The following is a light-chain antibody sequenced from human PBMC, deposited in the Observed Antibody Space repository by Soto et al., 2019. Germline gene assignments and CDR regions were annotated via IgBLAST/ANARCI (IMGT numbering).Light chain of an antibody. CDR2: AAS. V-gene: IGKV1-39*01. CDR1: QNINNY. J-gene: IGKJ2*01. CDR3: QQSYSAPRT. Sequence: DIQMTQSPFSLSASVGDRVTITCRASQNINNYLNWYQQRPGKAPKLLIYAASNLRSGVPSRFSGSGSGTYLTLTVSSLQPEDFATYYCQQSYSAPRTFGQGTKLEIK.